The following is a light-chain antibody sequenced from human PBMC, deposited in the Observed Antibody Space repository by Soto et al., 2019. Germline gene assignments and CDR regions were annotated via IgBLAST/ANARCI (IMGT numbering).Light chain of an antibody. Sequence: DIQMTQSPSSLSASVGDRVTIPCRASQSISSYLNWYQQTPGKAPKLLIYGASSLLTGVPSRFSGRGSGTDFTRTISSLQTEDFATYYCQQTFSTPWTFGRGTKVEIK. CDR1: QSISSY. CDR2: GAS. CDR3: QQTFSTPWT. J-gene: IGKJ1*01. V-gene: IGKV1-39*01.